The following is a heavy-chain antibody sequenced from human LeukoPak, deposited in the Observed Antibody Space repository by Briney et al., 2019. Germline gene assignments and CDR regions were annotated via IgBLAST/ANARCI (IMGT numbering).Heavy chain of an antibody. CDR1: GGSINGYY. CDR2: ISDSGCT. Sequence: SETLSLTCTVSGGSINGYYWTWIRQPPGKGLEWIGYISDSGCTNYNPSPKSRVTMSVDSSNTEFSLRLNSVTAADTAVYYCARVFRGAVTSNWFDPWGQGTLVTVSS. V-gene: IGHV4-59*01. CDR3: ARVFRGAVTSNWFDP. J-gene: IGHJ5*02. D-gene: IGHD4-17*01.